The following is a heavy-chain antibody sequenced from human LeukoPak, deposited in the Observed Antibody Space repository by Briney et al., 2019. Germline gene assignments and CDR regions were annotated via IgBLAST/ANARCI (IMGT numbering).Heavy chain of an antibody. J-gene: IGHJ4*02. Sequence: GGSLRLSCAASGFTFSSYGMHWVRQAPGKGLDWVAVISNDGSKKYYADSVKGRFTISRDNSKNTLSLQVGSLRTEDTAVYYCAKDRYSYAFEYSDSWGQGTLVTVSS. CDR1: GFTFSSYG. CDR3: AKDRYSYAFEYSDS. V-gene: IGHV3-30*18. CDR2: ISNDGSKK. D-gene: IGHD5-18*01.